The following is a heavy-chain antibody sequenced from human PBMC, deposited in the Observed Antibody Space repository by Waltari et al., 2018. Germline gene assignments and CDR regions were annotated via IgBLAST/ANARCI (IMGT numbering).Heavy chain of an antibody. CDR1: GFTFSSFW. V-gene: IGHV3-74*01. CDR3: ARDNNYKIDY. J-gene: IGHJ4*02. D-gene: IGHD4-4*01. CDR2: INGDASTT. Sequence: EVQLVESGGGLVQPGGSLRLSCAASGFTFSSFWMYWVRQAPGKGLVYVSRINGDASTTGYAESVKGRFTISRDNAKNTLYLQMNSLRAEDTAVYYCARDNNYKIDYWGQGTLVTVSS.